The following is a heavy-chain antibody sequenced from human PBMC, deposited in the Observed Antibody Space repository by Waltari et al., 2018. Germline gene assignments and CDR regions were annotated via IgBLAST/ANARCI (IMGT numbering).Heavy chain of an antibody. D-gene: IGHD3-22*01. CDR2: INHRGST. CDR1: GGSFSGYY. J-gene: IGHJ4*02. CDR3: ARSRATYYYDSSGYPPLGY. V-gene: IGHV4-34*01. Sequence: QVQLQQWGAGLLKPSETLSLTCAVYGGSFSGYYWSWIRQPPGKGLEWIGEINHRGSTNYNPSLKSRVTIAVDTSKNQFSLKLSSVTAADTAVYYCARSRATYYYDSSGYPPLGYWGQGTLVTVSS.